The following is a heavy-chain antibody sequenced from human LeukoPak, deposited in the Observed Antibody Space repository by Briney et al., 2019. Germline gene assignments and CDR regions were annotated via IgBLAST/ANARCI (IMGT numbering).Heavy chain of an antibody. CDR2: ISSSSSYI. D-gene: IGHD3-22*01. CDR1: GFTFSSYS. V-gene: IGHV3-21*01. Sequence: PGGSLRLSCAASGFTFSSYSMNWVRQAPGKGLEWVSSISSSSSYIYYADSVKGRFTISRDNAKNSLYLQMNSLRAEDTAVYYCAREMYDSSGYYYYFDYWGQGTLVTVSS. J-gene: IGHJ4*02. CDR3: AREMYDSSGYYYYFDY.